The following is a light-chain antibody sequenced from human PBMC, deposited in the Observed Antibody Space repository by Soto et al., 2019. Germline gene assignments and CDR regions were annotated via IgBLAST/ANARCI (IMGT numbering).Light chain of an antibody. Sequence: QSVLTQPASVSGSLGHSITISCPGTSSDVGSYNLVSWYQQHPGKAPKLMIYEVSKRPSGVSNRFSGSKSGNTASLTISGLQAEDEADYYCCSYAGSSTFVFGTGTKVTVL. CDR3: CSYAGSSTFV. V-gene: IGLV2-23*02. CDR2: EVS. CDR1: SSDVGSYNL. J-gene: IGLJ1*01.